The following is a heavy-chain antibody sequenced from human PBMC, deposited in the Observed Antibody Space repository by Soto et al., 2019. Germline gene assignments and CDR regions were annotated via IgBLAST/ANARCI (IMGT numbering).Heavy chain of an antibody. D-gene: IGHD3-22*01. CDR3: ARENRYYDSSGYYPYYYYGMDV. CDR2: IYSGGST. CDR1: GFTVSSNY. V-gene: IGHV3-53*01. J-gene: IGHJ6*02. Sequence: GGSLRLSCAASGFTVSSNYMSWVRQAPGKGLEWVSVIYSGGSTYYADSVKGRFTISRDNSKNTLYLQMNSLGAEDTAVYYCARENRYYDSSGYYPYYYYGMDVWGQGTTVTVSS.